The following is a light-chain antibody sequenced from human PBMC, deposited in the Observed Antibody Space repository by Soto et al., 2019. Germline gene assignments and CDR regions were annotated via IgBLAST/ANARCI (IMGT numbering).Light chain of an antibody. CDR3: QPRHTWTTT. Sequence: EIVLTQSPATLSLSPGERATLSCRASQFINTYVAWYQHRPGQGPRLLIYEASKRATGIPARFSGSGSGTGFTLTISSLQPEDCRHYYYQPRHTWTTTFGGGAKVEI. V-gene: IGKV3-11*01. J-gene: IGKJ4*01. CDR1: QFINTY. CDR2: EAS.